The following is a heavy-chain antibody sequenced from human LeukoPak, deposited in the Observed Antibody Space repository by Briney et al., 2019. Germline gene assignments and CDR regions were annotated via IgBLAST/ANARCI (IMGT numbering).Heavy chain of an antibody. D-gene: IGHD3-3*01. CDR2: IHYSGST. J-gene: IGHJ5*02. V-gene: IGHV4-59*01. CDR3: ARDFTGSGSGFDP. CDR1: GDSISSYY. Sequence: SETLSLTCTVSGDSISSYYWNWIRQPPGKGLEWIGYIHYSGSTNYNPSLKSRVTISVDTSKNQFSLELSSVTAADTAVYYCARDFTGSGSGFDPWGQGTRVTVSS.